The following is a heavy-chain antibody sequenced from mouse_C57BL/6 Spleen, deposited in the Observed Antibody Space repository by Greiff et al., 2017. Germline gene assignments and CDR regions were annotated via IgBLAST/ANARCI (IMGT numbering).Heavy chain of an antibody. D-gene: IGHD2-5*01. CDR3: ARRWDSNYFFFDY. CDR1: GYTFTSYW. J-gene: IGHJ2*01. CDR2: IHPNSGST. V-gene: IGHV1-64*01. Sequence: QVQLQQPGAELVKPGASVKLSCKASGYTFTSYWMHWVKQRPGQGLEWIGMIHPNSGSTNYNEKFKSKATLTVDKSSSTAYMQLSSLTSEDSAVYYCARRWDSNYFFFDYWGQGTTLTVSS.